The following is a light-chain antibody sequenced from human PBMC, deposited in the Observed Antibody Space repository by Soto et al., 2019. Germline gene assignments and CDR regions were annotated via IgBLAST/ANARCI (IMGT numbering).Light chain of an antibody. CDR1: QSVSSSY. CDR3: QQYGSSLFT. V-gene: IGKV3-20*01. Sequence: EIVLTQSPCTLSLSPGERATLSCMASQSVSSSYLAWYQQKPGQAPRLLIYGASSRATGIPDRFSGSGSGTDFTLTISRLEPEDFAVYYCQQYGSSLFTFGPGTKVDIK. CDR2: GAS. J-gene: IGKJ3*01.